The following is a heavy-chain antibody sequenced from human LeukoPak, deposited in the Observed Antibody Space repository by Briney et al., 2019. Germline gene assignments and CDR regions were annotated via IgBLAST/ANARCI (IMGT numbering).Heavy chain of an antibody. J-gene: IGHJ5*02. D-gene: IGHD2-15*01. CDR1: GYTFTGYY. V-gene: IGHV1-2*02. CDR2: INPNSGGT. CDR3: ARDTHFVVVVPSTVEGFDP. Sequence: VASVKVSCKASGYTFTGYYMHWVRQAPGQGLEWMGWINPNSGGTNYAQKFQGRVTMTRDTSISTAYMELSRRRSDDTAVYYCARDTHFVVVVPSTVEGFDPWGQGTLVTVSS.